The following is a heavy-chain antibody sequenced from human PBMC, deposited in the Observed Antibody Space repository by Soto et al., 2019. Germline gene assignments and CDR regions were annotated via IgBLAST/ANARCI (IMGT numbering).Heavy chain of an antibody. CDR3: ARDRAVPAAQYVPGYYYYGMDV. CDR2: IWYDGSNK. CDR1: GFTFSSYG. Sequence: QVQLVESGGGVVQPGRSLRLSCAASGFTFSSYGMHWVRQAPGKGLEWVAVIWYDGSNKYYADSVKGRFTISRDNSKNTLYLQKNSLRAEDTAVYYCARDRAVPAAQYVPGYYYYGMDVWGQGTTVTVSS. V-gene: IGHV3-33*01. D-gene: IGHD2-2*01. J-gene: IGHJ6*02.